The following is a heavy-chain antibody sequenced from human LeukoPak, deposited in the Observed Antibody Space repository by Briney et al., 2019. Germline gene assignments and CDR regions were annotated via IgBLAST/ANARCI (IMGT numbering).Heavy chain of an antibody. CDR1: GYTFTSYA. V-gene: IGHV1-69*05. J-gene: IGHJ4*02. CDR2: IIPIFGTA. D-gene: IGHD6-13*01. Sequence: SVKVSCKASGYTFTSYALIWVRQAPGQGLEWMGGIIPIFGTANYAQKFQGRVTITTDESTSTAYMELSSLRSEDTAVYYCARESYSSSWYGWFDYWGQGTLVTVSS. CDR3: ARESYSSSWYGWFDY.